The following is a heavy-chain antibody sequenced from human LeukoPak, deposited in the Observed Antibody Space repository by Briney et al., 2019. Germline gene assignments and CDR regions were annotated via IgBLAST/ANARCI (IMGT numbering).Heavy chain of an antibody. Sequence: ASVKVSCKASGYTLTNYGFSWVRQAPGQGLQWMGTINPGGGATSYAQKFQGRVTMTRETSTSTVHMDLSSLRSDDTAVYYCARLRGYSFDVWGQGTLVTVSS. D-gene: IGHD2-15*01. CDR2: INPGGGAT. V-gene: IGHV1-46*01. CDR3: ARLRGYSFDV. CDR1: GYTLTNYG. J-gene: IGHJ3*01.